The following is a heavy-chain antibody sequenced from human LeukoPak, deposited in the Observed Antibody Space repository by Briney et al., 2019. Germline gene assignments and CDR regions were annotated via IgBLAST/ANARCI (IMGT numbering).Heavy chain of an antibody. V-gene: IGHV3-74*01. CDR3: ARDYGRSRDYGMDV. CDR2: ITTSDGSST. D-gene: IGHD3-10*01. Sequence: GGSLRLSCAASGFTFSSYTMSWVRQAPGKGLEWVSTITTSDGSSTTYADSVKGRFTISRDNAKNTLYLQMNSLRAEDTAVYYCARDYGRSRDYGMDVWGQGTTVTVSS. CDR1: GFTFSSYT. J-gene: IGHJ6*02.